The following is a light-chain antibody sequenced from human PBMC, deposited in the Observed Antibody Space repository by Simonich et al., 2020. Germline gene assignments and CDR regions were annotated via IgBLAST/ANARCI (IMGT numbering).Light chain of an antibody. J-gene: IGLJ3*02. CDR1: SSDVGGYNY. V-gene: IGLV2-14*01. CDR2: DVS. CDR3: SSYTSSSTLV. Sequence: QSALTQPASVSGSPGQSITIPCTGTSSDVGGYNYVSWYQKHPGKAPKLMIYDVSKRPSGVSNRFSGSKSGNTASLTISGLQAEDEADYYCSSYTSSSTLVFGGGTKLTVL.